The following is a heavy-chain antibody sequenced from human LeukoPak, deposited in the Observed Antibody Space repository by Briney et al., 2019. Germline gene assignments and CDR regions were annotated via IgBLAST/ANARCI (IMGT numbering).Heavy chain of an antibody. D-gene: IGHD6-13*01. V-gene: IGHV3-23*01. J-gene: IGHJ4*02. Sequence: GGSLRLSCAASGFTFSSYAMSWVRQAPGKGLEWVSAISGGGDSTYYGDSVKGRFTISRDNSKNTLYLQMNSLRAEDTAVYYCAKTRPLDSSSWSHGDYWGQGTLVTVSS. CDR3: AKTRPLDSSSWSHGDY. CDR1: GFTFSSYA. CDR2: ISGGGDST.